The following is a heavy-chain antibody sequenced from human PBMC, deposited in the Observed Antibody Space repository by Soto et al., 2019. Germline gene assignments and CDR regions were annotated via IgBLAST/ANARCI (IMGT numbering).Heavy chain of an antibody. CDR1: GSSFNDAW. Sequence: EIQLVESGGGLVKPGGSLRLSCAASGSSFNDAWMSWVRQAPGKGLEWVGRVKSKGDGGTTDYAAPVNGRFIVSRDDSQNRLYLEMSSLRIEDSGVYFCTTRGGHWGQGALVTVSS. V-gene: IGHV3-15*01. J-gene: IGHJ4*02. CDR3: TTRGGH. CDR2: VKSKGDGGTT.